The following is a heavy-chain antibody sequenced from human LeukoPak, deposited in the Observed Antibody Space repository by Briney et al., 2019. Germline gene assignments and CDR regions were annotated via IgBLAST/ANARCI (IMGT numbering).Heavy chain of an antibody. V-gene: IGHV3-23*01. CDR3: ARGDYGDYHDAFDI. J-gene: IGHJ3*02. Sequence: GGSLRLSCTASGFTFSTYAMSWVRQAAGKGLEWVSGISGSGDNTYYADAVKGRFTISRDNSKNTLYLQMNSLRAEDTAVYYCARGDYGDYHDAFDIWGQGTMVTVSS. CDR1: GFTFSTYA. CDR2: ISGSGDNT. D-gene: IGHD4-17*01.